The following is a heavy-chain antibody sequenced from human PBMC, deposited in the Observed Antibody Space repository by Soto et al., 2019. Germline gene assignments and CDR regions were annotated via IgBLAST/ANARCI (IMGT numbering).Heavy chain of an antibody. D-gene: IGHD4-17*01. CDR3: ARLTTVTIDY. Sequence: SETLSPTCTVSGVSISSYYWSCIRQPPGKELEWIGYMYYSGSTNYNPSLKSRVTISVDTSKNQFSLKLSSVTAADTAVYYCARLTTVTIDYWGQGTLVTVSS. CDR1: GVSISSYY. V-gene: IGHV4-59*01. J-gene: IGHJ4*02. CDR2: MYYSGST.